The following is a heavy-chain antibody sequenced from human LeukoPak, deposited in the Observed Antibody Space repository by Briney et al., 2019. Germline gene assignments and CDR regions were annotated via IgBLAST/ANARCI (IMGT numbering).Heavy chain of an antibody. J-gene: IGHJ5*02. D-gene: IGHD3-10*01. V-gene: IGHV5-51*01. CDR2: VFPGDSDT. CDR1: EYSFTSFW. Sequence: GESLKISCKGSEYSFTSFWIGWARQMPGKGLEWMGIVFPGDSDTEYSPSFQGQVTMSADRSTSTAYLQWSSLKASDTAIYYCARLLIRGSLDLWGQGTLVTASS. CDR3: ARLLIRGSLDL.